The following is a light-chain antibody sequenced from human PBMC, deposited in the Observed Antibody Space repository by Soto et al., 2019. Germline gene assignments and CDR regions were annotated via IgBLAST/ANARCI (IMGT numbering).Light chain of an antibody. V-gene: IGLV2-23*02. CDR2: EAT. J-gene: IGLJ2*01. Sequence: QSVLTQPASVSGSPGQSITISCTGTSNDIGGYDLVSWYQQHPGKAPRLIIFEATKRPSGVSDRFSGSRSGNTASLRISALQAEDEADYSCCSFAAGATFVFGGGTKLTVL. CDR3: CSFAAGATFV. CDR1: SNDIGGYDL.